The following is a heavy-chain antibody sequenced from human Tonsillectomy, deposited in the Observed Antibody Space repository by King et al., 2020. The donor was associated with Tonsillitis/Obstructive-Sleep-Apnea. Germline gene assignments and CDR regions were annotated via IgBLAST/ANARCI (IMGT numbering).Heavy chain of an antibody. CDR2: ISGSGDST. V-gene: IGHV3-23*04. CDR3: ARGGLFVTAFEYYYYMEV. J-gene: IGHJ6*03. CDR1: GFTFINYA. D-gene: IGHD3-10*01. Sequence: VQLVESGGGLVQPGGSLRLSCAASGFTFINYAMTWVRQAPGKGLEWVSTISGSGDSTYYADSVKGRFTISRDNSKNTLYLQKNSPRAEYTAVHYCARGGLFVTAFEYYYYMEVGGKGTTVTLSS.